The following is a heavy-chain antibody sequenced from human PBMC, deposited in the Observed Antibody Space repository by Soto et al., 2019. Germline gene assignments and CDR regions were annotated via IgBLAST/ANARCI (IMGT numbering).Heavy chain of an antibody. D-gene: IGHD2-21*01. CDR3: AKVIVVTRTLDAFDI. Sequence: EVQLVESGGGLVQPGRSLRLSCAASGFTFDDYAMHWVRQAPGKGLEWVSGISWNSGSIGYADSVKGRFTISRDNVKNSLYLQMNSLRAEDTALYYCAKVIVVTRTLDAFDIWGQGTMVTVSS. CDR1: GFTFDDYA. V-gene: IGHV3-9*01. J-gene: IGHJ3*02. CDR2: ISWNSGSI.